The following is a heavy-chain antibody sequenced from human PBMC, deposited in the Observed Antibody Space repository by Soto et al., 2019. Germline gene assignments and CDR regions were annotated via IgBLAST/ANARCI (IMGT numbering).Heavy chain of an antibody. CDR3: ARSYYDSSGYYPRGLFDY. CDR1: GGTFSSYA. CDR2: IIPIFGTA. D-gene: IGHD3-22*01. Sequence: SVKVSCKASGGTFSSYAISWVRQAPGQGLGWMGGIIPIFGTANYAQKFQGRVTITADESTSTAYMELSSLRSEDTAVYYCARSYYDSSGYYPRGLFDYWGQGTLVTVSS. V-gene: IGHV1-69*13. J-gene: IGHJ4*02.